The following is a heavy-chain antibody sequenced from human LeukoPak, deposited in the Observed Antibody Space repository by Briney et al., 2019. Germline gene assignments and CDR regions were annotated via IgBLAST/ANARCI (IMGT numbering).Heavy chain of an antibody. Sequence: GGSLRLSCVGSGFTFAGHAMTWVRQAPGKGLEWVSFITDSGGATTYADSVKGRFTISRDNSRNTLYLQMNDLRAEDTAVYYCAKDQDTSIPYYFDSWGQGTLVTVSS. J-gene: IGHJ4*02. CDR2: ITDSGGAT. V-gene: IGHV3-23*01. CDR3: AKDQDTSIPYYFDS. CDR1: GFTFAGHA. D-gene: IGHD2-2*01.